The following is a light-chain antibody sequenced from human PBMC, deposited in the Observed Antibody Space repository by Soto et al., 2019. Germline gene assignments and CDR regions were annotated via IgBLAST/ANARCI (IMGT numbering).Light chain of an antibody. J-gene: IGLJ1*01. Sequence: VLTQPPSASGTPGQRVTISCSGSSSNIGSNTVNWYQQLPGTAPKLLIYSNNQRPSGVPDRFSGSKSDTSASLAISGLQSEDEPDYYCAAWADSLNGYVFGTGTKVTVL. CDR3: AAWADSLNGYV. CDR1: SSNIGSNT. V-gene: IGLV1-44*01. CDR2: SNN.